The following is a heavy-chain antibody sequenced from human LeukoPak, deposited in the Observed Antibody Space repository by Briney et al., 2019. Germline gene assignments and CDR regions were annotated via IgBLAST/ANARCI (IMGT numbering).Heavy chain of an antibody. Sequence: ASVKVSCKASGFTFTDYYMHWVRQAPGQGLEWMGWINPNSGGTNYAQKFQGTVTMTRDTSISTAYMELSRLRSDDTAVYYCARDPSNTSGRNILFDNWGQGTLVTVSS. CDR3: ARDPSNTSGRNILFDN. D-gene: IGHD6-19*01. J-gene: IGHJ4*02. V-gene: IGHV1-2*02. CDR1: GFTFTDYY. CDR2: INPNSGGT.